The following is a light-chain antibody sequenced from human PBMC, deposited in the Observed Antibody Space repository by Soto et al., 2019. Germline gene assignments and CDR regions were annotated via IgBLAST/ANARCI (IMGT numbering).Light chain of an antibody. V-gene: IGKV3-11*01. CDR3: QQRAGSST. CDR2: DAS. Sequence: LLTQSPATLSVSPGQRVTLSCRASQSISSYLAWYQQRPGQPSRLLIYDASNRATGIPARFSGSGSGTDFTLTLSSLEPEDFAVYYCQQRAGSSTFGQGTRLEIK. CDR1: QSISSY. J-gene: IGKJ5*01.